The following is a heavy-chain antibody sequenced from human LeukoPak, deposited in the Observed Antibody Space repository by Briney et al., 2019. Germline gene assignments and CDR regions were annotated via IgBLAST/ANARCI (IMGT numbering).Heavy chain of an antibody. Sequence: GASVKVSCKASGYTFTSYAMHWVRQAPGQGLEWMGWISTDSQNTNYIRKVQGRVTVTTDTSTSTVYMELRSLRSDDTAVYYCARGDDAFDIWGQGTMVTVSS. CDR2: ISTDSQNT. J-gene: IGHJ3*02. CDR1: GYTFTSYA. CDR3: ARGDDAFDI. V-gene: IGHV1-18*01.